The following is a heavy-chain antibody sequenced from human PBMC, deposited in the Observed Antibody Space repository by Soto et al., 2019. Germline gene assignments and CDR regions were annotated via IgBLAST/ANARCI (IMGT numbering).Heavy chain of an antibody. V-gene: IGHV3-73*01. D-gene: IGHD2-2*01. J-gene: IGHJ3*02. CDR2: IRSKANSYAT. Sequence: GGSLRLSCAASGFTFSGSAMHWVRQASGKGLEWVGRIRSKANSYATAYAASVKGRFTISRDDSKNTAYLQMNSLKTEDTAVYYCAKDVGKGRAAAKKSGSPFDIWGQGTMVTVSS. CDR3: AKDVGKGRAAAKKSGSPFDI. CDR1: GFTFSGSA.